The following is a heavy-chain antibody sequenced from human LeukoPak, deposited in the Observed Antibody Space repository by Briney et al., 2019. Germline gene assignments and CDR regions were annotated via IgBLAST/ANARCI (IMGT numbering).Heavy chain of an antibody. CDR1: GYTFTNYD. CDR2: MNPKSGNT. Sequence: ASVKVSCKASGYTFTNYDINWVRQATGQGPEWMGWMNPKSGNTGYAQKFQGRVTMTRNTSISTDYMELSSLRSDDTAVYYCARDQDIVVVVAALRQSEMGGFDPWGQGTLVTVSS. D-gene: IGHD2-15*01. CDR3: ARDQDIVVVVAALRQSEMGGFDP. V-gene: IGHV1-8*01. J-gene: IGHJ5*02.